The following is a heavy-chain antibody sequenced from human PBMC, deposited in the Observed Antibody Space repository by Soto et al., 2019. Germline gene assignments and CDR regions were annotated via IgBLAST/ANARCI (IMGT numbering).Heavy chain of an antibody. CDR2: ISFDSSEI. V-gene: IGHV3-30*01. CDR1: GFTFINNA. CDR3: AIARVADSSLDH. J-gene: IGHJ4*01. Sequence: VGSLRLSCVCSGFTFINNAMHWVRQAPGKGLEWVAFISFDSSEIHYADSVKGRFTISSDNHRNTLFLHVNSPRADDTAVYYCAIARVADSSLDHWGHGTLVTVSS. D-gene: IGHD3-3*01.